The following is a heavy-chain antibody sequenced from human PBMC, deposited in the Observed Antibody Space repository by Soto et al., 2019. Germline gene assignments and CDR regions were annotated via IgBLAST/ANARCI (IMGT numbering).Heavy chain of an antibody. D-gene: IGHD6-19*01. CDR2: VYYSGST. V-gene: IGHV4-59*08. CDR3: ARQGGWYEIDY. Sequence: PSETLSLTCTVSGGYISSYYWTWIRQPPGKGLEWIGYVYYSGSTNYNPSLKSRVTISVDTSKNQFSLKLTSVTAADTAVYYCARQGGWYEIDYWGQGTLVTVSS. J-gene: IGHJ4*02. CDR1: GGYISSYY.